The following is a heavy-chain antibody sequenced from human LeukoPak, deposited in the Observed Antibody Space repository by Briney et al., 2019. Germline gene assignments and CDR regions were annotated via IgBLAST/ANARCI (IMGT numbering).Heavy chain of an antibody. CDR1: GYTFTSYG. J-gene: IGHJ4*02. V-gene: IGHV1-18*04. Sequence: ASVKVSCKASGYTFTSYGISGVRQAPGQGLEWMGWISAYNGNTNYAQKLQGRVTMTTDTSTSTAYMELRSLRSDDTAVYYCARDPSVDTAIGFDYWGQGTLVTVSS. CDR2: ISAYNGNT. CDR3: ARDPSVDTAIGFDY. D-gene: IGHD5-18*01.